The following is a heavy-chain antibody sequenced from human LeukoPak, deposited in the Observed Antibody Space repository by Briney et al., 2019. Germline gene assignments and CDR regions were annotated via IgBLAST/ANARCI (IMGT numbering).Heavy chain of an antibody. Sequence: PGGSLRLSCAASGFTFSAHWMSWVRQAPGKGLEWVANIKEDGNSKYFVDSVKGRFTISRDNAKNSLYLQMNSLRGDDTAMYYCARDSALYRSSKTWYWGFDLWGQGTMVTVSS. CDR1: GFTFSAHW. CDR2: IKEDGNSK. V-gene: IGHV3-7*01. J-gene: IGHJ3*01. D-gene: IGHD2-2*01. CDR3: ARDSALYRSSKTWYWGFDL.